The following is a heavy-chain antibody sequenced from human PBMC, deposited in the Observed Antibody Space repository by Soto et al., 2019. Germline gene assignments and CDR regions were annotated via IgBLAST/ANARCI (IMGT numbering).Heavy chain of an antibody. D-gene: IGHD1-26*01. J-gene: IGHJ4*02. CDR3: ARSEATGLDY. V-gene: IGHV4-4*02. CDR1: GGSMSSSNW. CDR2: AHHSWRT. Sequence: QVQLQESGPGLVKPSGTLSLTCTVSGGSMSSSNWWNWVRQSPGKGLEWIGEAHHSWRTNYNPSLKSRVTISVDKSKNHFSLKLSSVTAADTAVYYCARSEATGLDYWGQGTLVTVSS.